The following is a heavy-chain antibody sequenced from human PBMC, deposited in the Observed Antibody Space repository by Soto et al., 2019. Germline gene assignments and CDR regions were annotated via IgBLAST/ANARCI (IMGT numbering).Heavy chain of an antibody. V-gene: IGHV4-39*01. J-gene: IGHJ4*02. D-gene: IGHD4-4*01. Sequence: SETLSLTCTVSGGSISSSSYYWGWIRQPPGKGLEWIGSIYYSGSTYYNPSLKSRVTISVDTSKNQFSLKLSSVTAADTAVYYCARQQVRWVTPVPFFDYWGQGTLVTVSS. CDR1: GGSISSSSYY. CDR3: ARQQVRWVTPVPFFDY. CDR2: IYYSGST.